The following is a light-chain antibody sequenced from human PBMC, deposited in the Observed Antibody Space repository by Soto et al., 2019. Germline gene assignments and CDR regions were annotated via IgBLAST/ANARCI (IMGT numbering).Light chain of an antibody. V-gene: IGKV2-28*01. CDR1: QSLLHSNGYNY. Sequence: DIVMTQSPLFLPVTPGEPASISCRSSQSLLHSNGYNYLDWYLQKPGQSPQILIYLGSNRASGVPDRFSGSGSGTDFTLKISRVEAEDVGVYYCMQALQIWTFGQGTKVEIK. J-gene: IGKJ1*01. CDR3: MQALQIWT. CDR2: LGS.